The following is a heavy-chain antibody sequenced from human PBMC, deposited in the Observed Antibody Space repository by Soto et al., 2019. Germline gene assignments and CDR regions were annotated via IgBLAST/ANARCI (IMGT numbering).Heavy chain of an antibody. CDR1: GFIFNNYA. V-gene: IGHV3-21*01. CDR2: ISSGSSDT. Sequence: GGSLRLSCAASGFIFNNYAMSWVRQAPGKGLEWVASISSGSSDTWYADSVKGRFIISRDNAQNSLFLQMNTLRPEDTAMYYCARVAYWGPGTQVTVSS. J-gene: IGHJ4*02. CDR3: ARVAY.